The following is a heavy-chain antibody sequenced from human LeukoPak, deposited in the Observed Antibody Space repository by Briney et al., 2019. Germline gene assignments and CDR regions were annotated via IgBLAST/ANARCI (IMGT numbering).Heavy chain of an antibody. CDR2: IIPILGIA. D-gene: IGHD1-26*01. CDR1: GGTFSSYT. CDR3: ARRGGSGRAFDY. Sequence: SVKVSCKASGGTFSSYTISWVRQAPGQGLEWMGRIIPILGIANYAQKFQGRVTITADKSTSTAYMELSSLRSEDTAVYYCARRGGSGRAFDYWGQGTLVTVSS. V-gene: IGHV1-69*02. J-gene: IGHJ4*02.